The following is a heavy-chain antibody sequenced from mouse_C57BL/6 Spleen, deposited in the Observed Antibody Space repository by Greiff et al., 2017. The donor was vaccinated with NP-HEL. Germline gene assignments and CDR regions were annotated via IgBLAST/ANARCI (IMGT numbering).Heavy chain of an antibody. Sequence: EVQLQQSGPVLVKPGASVKMSCKASGYTFTDYYMNWVKQSHGKSLEWIGVINPYNGGTSYNQKFKGKATLTVDKSSSTAYMELNSLTSEDSAVYYCARGTTVGDWFAYWGQGTLVTVSA. CDR1: GYTFTDYY. D-gene: IGHD1-1*01. CDR3: ARGTTVGDWFAY. V-gene: IGHV1-19*01. CDR2: INPYNGGT. J-gene: IGHJ3*01.